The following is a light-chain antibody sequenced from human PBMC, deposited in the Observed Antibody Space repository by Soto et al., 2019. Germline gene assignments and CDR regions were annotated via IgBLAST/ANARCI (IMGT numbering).Light chain of an antibody. Sequence: EIVLTQSAAALSLSPGERATLSCRASQSVSSYLAWYQQKPGQAPRLLIYDASNRATGIPARFSGSGSGTDFTLTISSLEPEDFAVYYCQQRSNWPPEATFGQGTRLEI. J-gene: IGKJ5*01. V-gene: IGKV3-11*01. CDR2: DAS. CDR3: QQRSNWPPEAT. CDR1: QSVSSY.